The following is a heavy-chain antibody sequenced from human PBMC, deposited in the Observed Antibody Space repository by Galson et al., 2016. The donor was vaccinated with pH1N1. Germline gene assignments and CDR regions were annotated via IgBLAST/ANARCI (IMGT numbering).Heavy chain of an antibody. CDR1: GYSFTNYW. CDR2: IYPSDSDT. Sequence: QSGAEVKKPGKSLKISCKGSGYSFTNYWIGWVRQMPGKGLEWMGIIYPSDSDTRYSPSFQGQVTISADKSTSTVYLQWSSLKASDTAIYYCARGSGSPDSYYYYGMDVWGQGTTVTVSS. CDR3: ARGSGSPDSYYYYGMDV. V-gene: IGHV5-51*01. D-gene: IGHD3-10*01. J-gene: IGHJ6*02.